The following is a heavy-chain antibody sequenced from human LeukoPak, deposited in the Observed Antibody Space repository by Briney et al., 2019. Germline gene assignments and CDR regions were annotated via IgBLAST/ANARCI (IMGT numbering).Heavy chain of an antibody. V-gene: IGHV3-30*02. J-gene: IGHJ4*02. CDR1: GFTFSSYG. CDR3: AKDRYCTNGVCYRFDY. D-gene: IGHD2-8*01. CDR2: IRYDGSNK. Sequence: GGSLRLSCAASGFTFSSYGMHWVRQAPGKGLEWVAFIRYDGSNKYYADSVKGRFTISRDNSKNTLYLQMNSLRAEDSAVYYCAKDRYCTNGVCYRFDYWGQGTLVTVSS.